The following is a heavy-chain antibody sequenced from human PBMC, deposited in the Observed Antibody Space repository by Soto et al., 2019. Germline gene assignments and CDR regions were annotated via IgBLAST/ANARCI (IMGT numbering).Heavy chain of an antibody. V-gene: IGHV3-66*01. D-gene: IGHD6-19*01. CDR2: IYSGDNT. CDR1: GFTVTSDY. J-gene: IGHJ4*02. CDR3: ARFPRIALAAFDC. Sequence: GSLRLSCAASGFTVTSDYMSWVRQAPGKGLEWVSTIYSGDNTYYADSVKGRFIISRDKSKNTLYLQMNNLRAEDTAVYYCARFPRIALAAFDCWGQGIPVTVSS.